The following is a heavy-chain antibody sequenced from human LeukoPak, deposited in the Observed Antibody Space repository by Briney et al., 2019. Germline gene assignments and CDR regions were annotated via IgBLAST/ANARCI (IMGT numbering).Heavy chain of an antibody. J-gene: IGHJ4*02. V-gene: IGHV1-69*11. CDR1: GVTFSKYA. CDR3: ATRGTMFRFFDH. D-gene: IGHD3-10*01. Sequence: SVKVSCKASGVTFSKYAFNWVRQAPGHGLEWMGSVIPTLDRKSYAQRFQGRVAIAADESTSTVYMQLSSLRFEDTATYYCATRGTMFRFFDHWGQGTLVTISA. CDR2: VIPTLDRK.